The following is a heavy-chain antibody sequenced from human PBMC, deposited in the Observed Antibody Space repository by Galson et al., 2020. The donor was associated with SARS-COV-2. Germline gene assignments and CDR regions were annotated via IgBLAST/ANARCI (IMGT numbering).Heavy chain of an antibody. CDR3: ARERPTVTFYYFDY. J-gene: IGHJ4*02. CDR2: ISYDGSNK. D-gene: IGHD4-17*01. Sequence: GGSLRLSCAASGFTFSSYAMHWVRQAPGKGLEWVAVISYDGSNKYYADSVKGRFTISRDNSKNTLYLQMNSLRAEDTAVYYCARERPTVTFYYFDYWGQGTLVTVSS. CDR1: GFTFSSYA. V-gene: IGHV3-30-3*01.